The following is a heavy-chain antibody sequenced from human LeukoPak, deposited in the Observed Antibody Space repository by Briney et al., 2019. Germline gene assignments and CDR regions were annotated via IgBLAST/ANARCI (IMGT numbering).Heavy chain of an antibody. CDR2: INHSGSI. D-gene: IGHD5-18*01. CDR3: ARWVQLGGFDY. CDR1: GGSFSGYY. J-gene: IGHJ4*02. V-gene: IGHV4-34*01. Sequence: PSETLSLTCDVYGGSFSGYYWSWIRQPPGKGLEWIGEINHSGSINYNPSLKSRVTISLDTSKNQFSLKLSSVTAADTAVYYCARWVQLGGFDYWGQGTLVTVSS.